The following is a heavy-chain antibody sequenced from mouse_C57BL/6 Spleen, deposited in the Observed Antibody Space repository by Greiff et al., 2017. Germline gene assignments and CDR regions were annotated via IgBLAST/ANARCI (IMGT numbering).Heavy chain of an antibody. V-gene: IGHV1-80*01. Sequence: QVQLQQSGAELVKPGASVKISCKASGYAFSSYWMNWVKQRPGKGLEWIGQIYPGDGDTNYNGKFKGKATLTADKSSSTAYMQLSSLTSEDSAVYFCARSEDYDEGAWFAYWGQGTLVTVSA. J-gene: IGHJ3*01. CDR2: IYPGDGDT. CDR1: GYAFSSYW. CDR3: ARSEDYDEGAWFAY. D-gene: IGHD2-4*01.